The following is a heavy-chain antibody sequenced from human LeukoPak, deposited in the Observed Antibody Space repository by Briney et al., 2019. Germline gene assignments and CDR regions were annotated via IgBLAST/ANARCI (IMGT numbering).Heavy chain of an antibody. V-gene: IGHV3-30*03. Sequence: GGSLRLSCVASGFTFSSYGIHWVRQAPGKGLEWVAVVSSDGSIKYNADSVKGRFTISRDTSKSTVYLQMNSLGAEDTAFYYCARGYSSSSLGYFDYWGQGTLVTVSS. D-gene: IGHD6-13*01. CDR1: GFTFSSYG. J-gene: IGHJ4*02. CDR2: VSSDGSIK. CDR3: ARGYSSSSLGYFDY.